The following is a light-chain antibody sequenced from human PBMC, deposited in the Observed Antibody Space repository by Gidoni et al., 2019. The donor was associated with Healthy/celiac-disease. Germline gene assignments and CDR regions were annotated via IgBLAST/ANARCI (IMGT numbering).Light chain of an antibody. CDR3: QAWDSSTVV. V-gene: IGLV3-1*01. Sequence: SSELTQPPARSVSPGQTASITRSGDKLGDKYACWYQQKPRQSPVLVIYQDSQRPSGIPERFSGSNSGNTATLTISVTQAMDEADYYCQAWDSSTVVFGGGTKLTVL. CDR1: KLGDKY. J-gene: IGLJ2*01. CDR2: QDS.